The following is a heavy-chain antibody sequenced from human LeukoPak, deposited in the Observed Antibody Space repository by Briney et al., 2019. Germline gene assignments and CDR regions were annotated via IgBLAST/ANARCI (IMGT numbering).Heavy chain of an antibody. CDR2: ISGSGGST. J-gene: IGHJ4*02. Sequence: PGGSLRLSCAASGFTFSSHAMSWVRQAPGKGLEWVSAISGSGGSTYYADSVKGRFTISRDNSKNTLYLQMNSLRAEDTAVYYCAKDQGCSSTSCYRPLDYWGQGTLVTVSS. V-gene: IGHV3-23*01. CDR3: AKDQGCSSTSCYRPLDY. CDR1: GFTFSSHA. D-gene: IGHD2-2*02.